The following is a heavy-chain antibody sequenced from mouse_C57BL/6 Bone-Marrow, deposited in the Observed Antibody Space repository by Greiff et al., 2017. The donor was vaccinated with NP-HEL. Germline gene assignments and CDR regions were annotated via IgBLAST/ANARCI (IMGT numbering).Heavy chain of an antibody. J-gene: IGHJ3*01. Sequence: QVQLQQSGAELVRPGASVTLSCKASGYTFTDYEMHWVKQTPVHGLEWIGAIDPETGGTAYNQKFKGKAILTADKSSSTVYMELRSLTTEDSAVYYCTRSSIYDGYYGGTYWGQGTLVTVSA. CDR3: TRSSIYDGYYGGTY. CDR2: IDPETGGT. CDR1: GYTFTDYE. D-gene: IGHD2-3*01. V-gene: IGHV1-15*01.